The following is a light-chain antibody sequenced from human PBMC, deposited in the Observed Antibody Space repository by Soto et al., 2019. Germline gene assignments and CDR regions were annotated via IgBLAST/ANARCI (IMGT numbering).Light chain of an antibody. CDR2: DAS. Sequence: ETVLTQSPGTLSLSPGERANLSCRASQSVSSSYLAWYQQKPVQAPRLLIYDASSRATGIPDRFSGSGSGTDFTLTISRLEPEDFAVYYCQQYVRSPPSWTFGQGTKVEIK. J-gene: IGKJ1*01. CDR1: QSVSSSY. CDR3: QQYVRSPPSWT. V-gene: IGKV3-20*01.